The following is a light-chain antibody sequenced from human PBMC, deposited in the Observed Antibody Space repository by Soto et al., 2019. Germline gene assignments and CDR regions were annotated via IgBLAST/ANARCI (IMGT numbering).Light chain of an antibody. V-gene: IGKV3-20*01. CDR1: QSVSSNY. CDR3: HQYGSSLCT. CDR2: GGS. Sequence: EIVLTQSPGTLSLSPGERATLSCRASQSVSSNYLGWYQKKPGQPPRLLIYGGSSRATGIPDRFSGGGSGTDFTLAIIRLETEDFAVYYSHQYGSSLCTFGQGTKMEMK. J-gene: IGKJ1*01.